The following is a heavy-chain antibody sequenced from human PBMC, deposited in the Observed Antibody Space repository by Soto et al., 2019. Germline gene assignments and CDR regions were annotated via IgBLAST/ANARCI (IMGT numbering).Heavy chain of an antibody. CDR3: ARQRPDGARLDP. Sequence: QVQLQESGPGLVKPSQTLSLTCTVSGGSISSGDYYWSWIRQPPGKGLEWIGYIYYSGSTYYNPSLQSRVXXXVXPSKNQFSLKLSSVTAADTAVYYCARQRPDGARLDPWGQGTLVTASS. J-gene: IGHJ5*02. D-gene: IGHD6-25*01. CDR1: GGSISSGDYY. CDR2: IYYSGST. V-gene: IGHV4-30-4*01.